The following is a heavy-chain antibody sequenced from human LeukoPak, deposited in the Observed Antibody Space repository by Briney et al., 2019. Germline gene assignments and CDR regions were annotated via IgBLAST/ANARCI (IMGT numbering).Heavy chain of an antibody. J-gene: IGHJ4*02. CDR3: ARDSYDFWSGYSGY. Sequence: GASVKVSCKASGYTFTSYGISWVRQAPGQGLEWMRWISAYNGNTNYAQKLQGRVTMTTDTSTSTAYMELRSLRSDDTAVYYCARDSYDFWSGYSGYWGQGTLVTVSS. CDR1: GYTFTSYG. V-gene: IGHV1-18*01. D-gene: IGHD3-3*01. CDR2: ISAYNGNT.